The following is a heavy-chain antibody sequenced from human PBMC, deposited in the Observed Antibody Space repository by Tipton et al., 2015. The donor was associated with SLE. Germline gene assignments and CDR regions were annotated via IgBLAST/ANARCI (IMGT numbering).Heavy chain of an antibody. CDR3: ARLDSTWDPLGN. D-gene: IGHD2-2*01. V-gene: IGHV4-59*11. J-gene: IGHJ4*02. CDR1: GGSLSSHF. Sequence: TLSLTCSVSGGSLSSHFLSWIRQPPVRRPEWIGYIFYNAQTNSNPSLKSRLTMSVDTSKNQFSLELRSVTAADTAVYYCARLDSTWDPLGNWGQGTLVTVSS. CDR2: IFYNAQT.